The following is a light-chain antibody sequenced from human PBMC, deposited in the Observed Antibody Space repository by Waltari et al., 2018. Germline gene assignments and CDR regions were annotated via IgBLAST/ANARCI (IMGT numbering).Light chain of an antibody. J-gene: IGLJ3*02. CDR1: RPNIGNKY. Sequence: QSVLTQPPSASGTPGQRVTISCSGSRPNIGNKYVYWYQQLPGTAPKPLIYRNKQRPSGFPDLFSGSKSGTSASLAISGLRSEDEADYYCAAWDDSLSGRVFGGGTKVTVL. CDR2: RNK. CDR3: AAWDDSLSGRV. V-gene: IGLV1-47*01.